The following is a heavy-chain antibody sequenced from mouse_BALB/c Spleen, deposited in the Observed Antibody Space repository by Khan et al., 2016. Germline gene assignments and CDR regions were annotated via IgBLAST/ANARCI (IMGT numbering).Heavy chain of an antibody. J-gene: IGHJ2*01. CDR2: INTNTGEP. CDR1: GYTFTNYG. CDR3: ARSGGNFDY. V-gene: IGHV9-3*02. Sequence: QIQLVQSGPELKKPGETVKISCKASGYTFTNYGMNWVKQAPGKGLKWMGWINTNTGEPTYAEEFKGRFAFSLETSASNAYWQIKHHKNEDTATYFCARSGGNFDYCGPGTTLTVSS. D-gene: IGHD3-1*01.